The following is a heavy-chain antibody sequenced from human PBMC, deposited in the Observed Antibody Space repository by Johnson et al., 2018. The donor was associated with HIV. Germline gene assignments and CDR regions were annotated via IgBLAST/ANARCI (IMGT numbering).Heavy chain of an antibody. J-gene: IGHJ3*02. CDR1: GFTFSNFG. D-gene: IGHD5-18*01. CDR2: ISYDGINK. V-gene: IGHV3-30-3*01. Sequence: QVQLVESGGGLVQPGGSQRLSCAASGFTFSNFGMNWVRQTPRKGLDCVAVISYDGINKYYADSVKGRFTISRDNSKNTLFLQMNSLRTEDTALYYCAKSRGGYSYGYDAFDIWGQGTMVTVSS. CDR3: AKSRGGYSYGYDAFDI.